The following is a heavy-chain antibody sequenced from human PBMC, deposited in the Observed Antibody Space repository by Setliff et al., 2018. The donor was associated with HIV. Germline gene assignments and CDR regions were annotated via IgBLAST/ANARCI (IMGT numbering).Heavy chain of an antibody. CDR2: IKSKTDGGTT. CDR3: TTGGPSNSIGDYYHYGLDV. CDR1: GFTFSNAW. J-gene: IGHJ6*02. D-gene: IGHD4-4*01. Sequence: GGSLRLSCAASGFTFSNAWMSWVRQAPEKGLEWVGRIKSKTDGGTTDYAAPVKGRFTISRDYSMNSLYLQMNSLETEDTAIYYCTTGGPSNSIGDYYHYGLDVWGQGTAVTVSS. V-gene: IGHV3-15*01.